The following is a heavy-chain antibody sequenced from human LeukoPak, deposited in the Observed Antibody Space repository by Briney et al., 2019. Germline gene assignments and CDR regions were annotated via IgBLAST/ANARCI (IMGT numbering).Heavy chain of an antibody. CDR3: AREATITRFGY. CDR2: IYSGGST. Sequence: QSGGSLRLSCAASGFTARSNYMSWVSQAPGKGLEWVSVIYSGGSTYYADSVKGRFTISRDNSKNTLYLQMNSLRAEDMAVYYCAREATITRFGYWGQGTLVTVSS. J-gene: IGHJ4*02. CDR1: GFTARSNY. V-gene: IGHV3-53*01. D-gene: IGHD5-24*01.